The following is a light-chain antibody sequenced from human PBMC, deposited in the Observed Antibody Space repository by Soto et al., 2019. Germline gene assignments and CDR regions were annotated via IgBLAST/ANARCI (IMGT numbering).Light chain of an antibody. CDR3: QSYDSSLSGSV. CDR2: GNS. CDR1: SSNIGAGYD. J-gene: IGLJ2*01. V-gene: IGLV1-40*01. Sequence: QSLLTQPPSVSGAPGQRVTISCTGSSSNIGAGYDVHWYQQLPGTAPKLLIYGNSNRPSGVPDRFSGSKSGTSASLAITGLQAEDEADYYCQSYDSSLSGSVFGGGTQPTVL.